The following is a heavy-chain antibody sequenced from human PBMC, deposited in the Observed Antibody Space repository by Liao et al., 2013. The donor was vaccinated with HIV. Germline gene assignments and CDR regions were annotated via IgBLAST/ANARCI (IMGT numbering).Heavy chain of an antibody. CDR1: GGSFSGYY. Sequence: QVQLQQWGAGLLKPSETLSLTCAVYGGSFSGYYWSWIRQPPGKGLEWIGEINHSGSTNYNPSLKSRVTISVDTSKKQFSLKLSSVTAADTAVYYCARGDDSNFDYWGQGTLVTVSS. J-gene: IGHJ4*02. CDR2: INHSGST. D-gene: IGHD3-3*01. V-gene: IGHV4-34*01. CDR3: ARGDDSNFDY.